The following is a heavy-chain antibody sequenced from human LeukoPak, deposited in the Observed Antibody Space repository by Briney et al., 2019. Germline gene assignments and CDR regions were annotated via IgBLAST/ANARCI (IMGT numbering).Heavy chain of an antibody. J-gene: IGHJ4*02. V-gene: IGHV3-15*01. Sequence: GGSLRLSCAASGFTFISAWMTWVRQAPGKGLEWVGRIKSKADGETTDYAAPVRGRFTVSRDDSGSTLFLQMNSLKTEDTAVYYCVADIPSEIYPFDYWGQGILVAVSS. CDR2: IKSKADGETT. D-gene: IGHD1-26*01. CDR3: VADIPSEIYPFDY. CDR1: GFTFISAW.